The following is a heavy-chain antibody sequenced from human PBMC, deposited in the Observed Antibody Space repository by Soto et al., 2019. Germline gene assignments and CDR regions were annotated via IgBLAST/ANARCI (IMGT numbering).Heavy chain of an antibody. CDR3: ASDRYYSKYNYYYYYYMDV. V-gene: IGHV3-33*08. J-gene: IGHJ6*03. CDR1: GVTFSSYA. D-gene: IGHD4-4*01. Sequence: GGSLRLSCAASGVTFSSYAMNWVRQAPGKGLEWVAVIWYDGSNKYYADSVKGRFTISRDNSKNTLYLQMNSLRAEDTAVYYCASDRYYSKYNYYYYYYMDVWGKGTTVTVSS. CDR2: IWYDGSNK.